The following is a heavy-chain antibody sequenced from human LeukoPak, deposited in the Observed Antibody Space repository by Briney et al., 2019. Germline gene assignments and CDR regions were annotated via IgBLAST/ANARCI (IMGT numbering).Heavy chain of an antibody. V-gene: IGHV3-30-3*01. J-gene: IGHJ4*02. Sequence: GGSLRLSCAASGFTFTSYVMHWVRQAPGKGLEWVAVISYDGTNKYYADSVKGRFTISRDNSKNTLYLQVNSLRAEDTAVYYCARGPGIAVAGTHFDYWGQGTLVTVSS. D-gene: IGHD6-19*01. CDR2: ISYDGTNK. CDR1: GFTFTSYV. CDR3: ARGPGIAVAGTHFDY.